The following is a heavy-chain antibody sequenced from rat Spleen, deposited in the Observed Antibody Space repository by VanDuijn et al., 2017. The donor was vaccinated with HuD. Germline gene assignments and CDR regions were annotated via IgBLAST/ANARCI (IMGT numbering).Heavy chain of an antibody. J-gene: IGHJ4*01. V-gene: IGHV5-7*01. CDR2: INYDGSRI. D-gene: IGHD1-2*01. CDR3: ARHYSSYYVMDA. CDR1: GFTFSDYN. Sequence: EVQLVESGGGLVQPGRSLKLSCAASGFTFSDYNMAWVRQAPKKGLEWVATINYDGSRIYYGDSVKGRFTISRDNAKSTLYLQMDSLRSEDTATYYCARHYSSYYVMDAWGQGGSVTVSS.